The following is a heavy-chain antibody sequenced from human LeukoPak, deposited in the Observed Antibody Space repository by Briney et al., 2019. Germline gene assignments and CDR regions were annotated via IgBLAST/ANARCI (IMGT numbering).Heavy chain of an antibody. CDR2: INGDGSST. D-gene: IGHD3-10*01. CDR3: ARAVSGHYGMFDY. CDR1: RFSVSSCW. J-gene: IGHJ4*02. V-gene: IGHV3-74*01. Sequence: GGSLRLSCAASRFSVSSCWMHWVRQAPGKGLVWVSRINGDGSSTSYADSVRGRFTISRDNAKSTVYLQMNSLRAEDTAVYYCARAVSGHYGMFDYWGQGTLVTVSS.